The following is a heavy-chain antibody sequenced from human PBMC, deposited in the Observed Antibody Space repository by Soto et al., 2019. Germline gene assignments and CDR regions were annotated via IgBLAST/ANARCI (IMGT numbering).Heavy chain of an antibody. V-gene: IGHV4-34*01. D-gene: IGHD1-1*01. J-gene: IGHJ4*02. Sequence: SETLSLTCAVYGGSFSGYYWSWIRQPPGKGLEWIGEINHSGSTNYNPSLKSRVTISVDTSKNQFSLKLSSVTAADTAVYYCARYYNVFWYFDYWGQGTLVTVSS. CDR3: ARYYNVFWYFDY. CDR1: GGSFSGYY. CDR2: INHSGST.